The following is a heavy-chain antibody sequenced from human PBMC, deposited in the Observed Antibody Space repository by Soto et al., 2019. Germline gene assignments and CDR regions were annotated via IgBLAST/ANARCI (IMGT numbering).Heavy chain of an antibody. CDR3: ASQLDYDFWSGHASYGMDV. Sequence: SETLSLTCTVSGVYISSSSYYWGWLRQPPGKGLEWIGSIYYSGSTYYNPSLKSRVTISVDTSKNQFSLKLSSVTAADTAVYYCASQLDYDFWSGHASYGMDVWGQGTTVTVS. D-gene: IGHD3-3*01. V-gene: IGHV4-39*01. CDR1: GVYISSSSYY. J-gene: IGHJ6*02. CDR2: IYYSGST.